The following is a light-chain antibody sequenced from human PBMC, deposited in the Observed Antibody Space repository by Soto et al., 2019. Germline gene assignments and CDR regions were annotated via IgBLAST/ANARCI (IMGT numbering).Light chain of an antibody. CDR3: SSFTTSDTWV. Sequence: QYVLTQPPSVSGSPGQSVTISCTGTGSDFGRYNRVSWYQHTPGTAPKLLLYEVTNRPSGVPDRFSGSRSGNTASLTISGLQAEDDADYYCSSFTTSDTWVLGGGTKLTVL. J-gene: IGLJ3*02. CDR2: EVT. CDR1: GSDFGRYNR. V-gene: IGLV2-18*02.